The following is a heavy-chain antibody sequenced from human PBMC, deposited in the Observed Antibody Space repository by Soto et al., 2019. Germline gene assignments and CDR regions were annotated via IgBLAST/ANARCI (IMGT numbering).Heavy chain of an antibody. D-gene: IGHD2-2*01. CDR2: ISSSGSTI. V-gene: IGHV3-11*01. CDR1: GFTFSNYY. Sequence: GGSLRLSCAASGFTFSNYYMSWIRQAPGKGLEWVSYISSSGSTIYYADSVKGRFTISRDNAKNSLYLQMNSLRAEDTAVYYCARDLLGYCSSTSCSYRKYYYGMDVWGQGTTVTVSS. J-gene: IGHJ6*02. CDR3: ARDLLGYCSSTSCSYRKYYYGMDV.